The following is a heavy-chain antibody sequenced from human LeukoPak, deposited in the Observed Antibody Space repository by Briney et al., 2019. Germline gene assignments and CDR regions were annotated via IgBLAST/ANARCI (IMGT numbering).Heavy chain of an antibody. CDR1: GFIFSSYG. J-gene: IGHJ4*02. CDR2: INTGGTNT. V-gene: IGHV3-23*01. CDR3: ASQLWNSDY. Sequence: PGGSLRLSCAASGFIFSSYGMSWVRQAPGKGLEWVSSINTGGTNTHYADSVKGRFTISRDNSKNTLYLQMNSLRAEDTAVYYCASQLWNSDYWGQGTLVTVSS. D-gene: IGHD5-18*01.